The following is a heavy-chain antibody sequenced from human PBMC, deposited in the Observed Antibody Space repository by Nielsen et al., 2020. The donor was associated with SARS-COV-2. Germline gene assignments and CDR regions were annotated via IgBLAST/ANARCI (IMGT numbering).Heavy chain of an antibody. Sequence: SETLSLTCTVSGGSISSGGYYWSWIRQHPGKGLEWIGYIYYSGSTYYNPSLKSRVTISVDTSKNQFSLKLSTVTAADTAVYYCARATGITMIVVVMGAFDIWGQGTMVTVSS. V-gene: IGHV4-31*03. CDR1: GGSISSGGYY. CDR3: ARATGITMIVVVMGAFDI. J-gene: IGHJ3*02. D-gene: IGHD3-22*01. CDR2: IYYSGST.